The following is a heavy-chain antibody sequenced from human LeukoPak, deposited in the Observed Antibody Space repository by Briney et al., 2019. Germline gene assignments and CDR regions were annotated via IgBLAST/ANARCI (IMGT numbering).Heavy chain of an antibody. Sequence: GGSLRLSCAASGNYWMHWVRQAPGKGLVWVSHINSDGSWTSYADSVKGRFTISRDNSKNTLYLQMNSLRAEDTAVYYCASQAAGSGNYYYHFDYWGQGTLVTVSS. CDR2: INSDGSWT. J-gene: IGHJ4*02. V-gene: IGHV3-74*01. CDR3: ASQAAGSGNYYYHFDY. CDR1: GNYW. D-gene: IGHD1-26*01.